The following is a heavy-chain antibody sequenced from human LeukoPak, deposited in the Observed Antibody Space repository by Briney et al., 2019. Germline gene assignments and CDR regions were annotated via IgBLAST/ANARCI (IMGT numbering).Heavy chain of an antibody. CDR1: GGSFSGYY. CDR2: INHSGST. V-gene: IGHV4-34*01. Sequence: SETLSLTCAVYGGSFSGYYWSWIRQPPGKGLEWIGEINHSGSTNYNPSLKSRVTISVDTSKNQFPLKLSSVTATDTAVYYCARVSCYPRVGRLDYWGQGTVVTVSS. CDR3: ARVSCYPRVGRLDY. D-gene: IGHD3-16*02. J-gene: IGHJ4*02.